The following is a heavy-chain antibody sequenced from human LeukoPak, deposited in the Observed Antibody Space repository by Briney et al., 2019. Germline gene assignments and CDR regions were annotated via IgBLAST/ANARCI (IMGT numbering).Heavy chain of an antibody. J-gene: IGHJ4*02. CDR1: GFTFSDYY. Sequence: GGSLRLSCAASGFTFSDYYMSWIRQAPGKGLEGVSYISSSGSTIYYADSVKGRFTISRDNAKNSLYLQMNSLRAEDTAVYYCVRSALAYGGYVDYWGQGTLVTVSS. CDR2: ISSSGSTI. V-gene: IGHV3-11*04. CDR3: VRSALAYGGYVDY. D-gene: IGHD4/OR15-4a*01.